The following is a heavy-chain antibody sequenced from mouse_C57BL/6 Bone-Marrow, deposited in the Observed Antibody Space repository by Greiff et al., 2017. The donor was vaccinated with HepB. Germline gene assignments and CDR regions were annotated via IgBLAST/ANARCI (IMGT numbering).Heavy chain of an antibody. D-gene: IGHD1-1*01. CDR2: IRGKSNNYAT. Sequence: EVKLMESGGGLVQPKGSLKLSCAASGFSFNTYAMNWVRQAPGKGLEWVARIRGKSNNYATYYADSVKDRFTISRDDSESMLYLQMNNLKTEDTAMYYCVRPYGSHAMDYWGQGTSVTVSS. J-gene: IGHJ4*01. CDR3: VRPYGSHAMDY. CDR1: GFSFNTYA. V-gene: IGHV10-1*01.